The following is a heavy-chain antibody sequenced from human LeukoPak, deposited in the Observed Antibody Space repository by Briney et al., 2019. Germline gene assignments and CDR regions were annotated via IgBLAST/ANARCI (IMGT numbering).Heavy chain of an antibody. CDR2: ISGSGAST. J-gene: IGHJ4*02. Sequence: GGSLRLSCLTSGFTLSTNAMSWVRQAPGEGLEWISGISGSGASTYYVDSVKGRFTISRDDSRNTLYLQMNSLRGDDTAVYYCAKDVGKWESLHFFDYWGQGTLVTVSS. CDR3: AKDVGKWESLHFFDY. D-gene: IGHD1-26*01. V-gene: IGHV3-23*01. CDR1: GFTLSTNA.